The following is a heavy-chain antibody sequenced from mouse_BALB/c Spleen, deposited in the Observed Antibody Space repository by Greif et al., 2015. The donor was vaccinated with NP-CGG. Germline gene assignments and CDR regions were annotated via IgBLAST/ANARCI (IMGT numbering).Heavy chain of an antibody. CDR2: IYPGSGNT. V-gene: IGHV1-84*02. CDR1: GYTFTDYH. J-gene: IGHJ4*01. D-gene: IGHD3-3*01. Sequence: LVESGPELVKPGASVKISCKASGYTFTDYHINWVKQKPGQGLEWIGWIYPGSGNTKYNEKFKGKATLTVDTSSSTAYMQFSSLTSEDTAVYFCARRTGTEAMDYWGQGTSVTVSS. CDR3: ARRTGTEAMDY.